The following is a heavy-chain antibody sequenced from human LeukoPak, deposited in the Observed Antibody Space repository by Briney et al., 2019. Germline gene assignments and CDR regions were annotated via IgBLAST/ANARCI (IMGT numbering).Heavy chain of an antibody. CDR2: IYHSGST. CDR1: GYSISSGYY. CDR3: ARGIGGSGNNRQHFDY. V-gene: IGHV4-38-2*02. D-gene: IGHD3-10*01. Sequence: SETLSLTCTVSGYSISSGYYWGWIRQPPGEGLEWIGTIYHSGSTYYNPSLKSRVTISVDTSKNQFPLQLSSVTAADTAVYYCARGIGGSGNNRQHFDYWGQGTLVTVSS. J-gene: IGHJ4*02.